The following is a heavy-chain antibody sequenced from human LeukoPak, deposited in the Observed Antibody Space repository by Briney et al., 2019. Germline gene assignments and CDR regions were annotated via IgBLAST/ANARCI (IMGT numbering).Heavy chain of an antibody. Sequence: PGGSLRLSCAASGFTFSNACMSWVRQAPGKGLEWVGHIKTKTDGGTTNYAAPVKGRFTISRDNAKNTLYLQMNSLRAEDTAVYYCAGGSLAYFDYWGQGTLVTVSS. CDR3: AGGSLAYFDY. CDR2: IKTKTDGGTT. V-gene: IGHV3-15*05. CDR1: GFTFSNAC. J-gene: IGHJ4*02. D-gene: IGHD2-15*01.